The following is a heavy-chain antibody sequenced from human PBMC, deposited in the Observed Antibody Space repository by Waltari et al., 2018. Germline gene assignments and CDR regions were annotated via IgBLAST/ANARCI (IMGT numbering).Heavy chain of an antibody. V-gene: IGHV1-2*06. CDR1: GYSFTGYY. CDR3: ARDPAGDGFYYFDY. CDR2: VITNSGDT. Sequence: VQLVQSGAEVKTPGASVKVSCKAYGYSFTGYYIHWVRQAPGQGLEWMGRVITNSGDTNYAQKFQGRVTLTRDTSTSTGYMQLSGLRSDDTALYYCARDPAGDGFYYFDYWGQGSLVTVSS. D-gene: IGHD2-2*01. J-gene: IGHJ4*02.